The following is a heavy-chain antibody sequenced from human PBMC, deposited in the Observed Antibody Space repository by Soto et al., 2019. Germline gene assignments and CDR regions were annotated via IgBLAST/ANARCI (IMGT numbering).Heavy chain of an antibody. CDR2: ISAYNGNT. CDR1: GYTFTSYG. D-gene: IGHD3-22*01. CDR3: ARDLRSITMRVVVTPFDY. V-gene: IGHV1-18*01. J-gene: IGHJ4*02. Sequence: QVQLVQSGAEVKKPGASVKVSCKASGYTFTSYGISWVRQAPGQGLEWMGWISAYNGNTNYAQKLQGRVTMTTDTSTSTAYMELRSLRADDTAVYYCARDLRSITMRVVVTPFDYWGQGTLVTVSS.